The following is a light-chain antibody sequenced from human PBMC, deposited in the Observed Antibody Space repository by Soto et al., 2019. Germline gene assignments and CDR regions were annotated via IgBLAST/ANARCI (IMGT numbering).Light chain of an antibody. J-gene: IGKJ4*02. CDR1: QSVGGGY. CDR3: QQYANSPPT. Sequence: FLLTQSPATLSLYPGEGATLSCRASQSVGGGYLAWYQQKPGQAPRLLIYGASRRATGIPDRFSGSGSGTDFILTINRLEPEDFAVYYCQQYANSPPTFGGGTEVVIE. V-gene: IGKV3-20*01. CDR2: GAS.